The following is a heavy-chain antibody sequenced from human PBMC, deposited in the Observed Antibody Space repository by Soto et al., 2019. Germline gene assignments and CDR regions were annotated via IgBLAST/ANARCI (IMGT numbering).Heavy chain of an antibody. CDR1: GFTLSSYS. D-gene: IGHD3-10*01. V-gene: IGHV3-21*01. CDR2: ISSSSSYI. J-gene: IGHJ6*02. CDR3: ARDSVLLWFGESPDYYYGMDV. Sequence: PGGSLRLSCAASGFTLSSYSMNWVRQAPGKGLEWVSSISSSSSYIYYADSVKGRFTISRDNAKNSLYLQMNSLRAEDTAVYYCARDSVLLWFGESPDYYYGMDVWGQGTTVTVSS.